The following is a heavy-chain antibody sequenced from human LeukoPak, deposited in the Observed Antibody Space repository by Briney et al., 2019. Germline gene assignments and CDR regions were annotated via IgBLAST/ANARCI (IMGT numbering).Heavy chain of an antibody. Sequence: PSETLSLTCTVSGFSISSTYCWGWIRQPPGKGLEWIASVCHSGSTYYNPSLKSHVTISVDTSKNQFSLKLSSVTAADTAVYYCARDKGLRFSPDYYYYYMGVWGKGTTVTVSS. CDR1: GFSISSTYC. V-gene: IGHV4-38-2*02. D-gene: IGHD3-3*01. CDR3: ARDKGLRFSPDYYYYYMGV. J-gene: IGHJ6*03. CDR2: VCHSGST.